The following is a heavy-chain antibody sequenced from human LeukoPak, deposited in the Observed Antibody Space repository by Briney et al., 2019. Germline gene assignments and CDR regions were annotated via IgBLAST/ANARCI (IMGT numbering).Heavy chain of an antibody. Sequence: PSETXSXXXXXXXXXXXXYXXSWIRXPPGKGLEWIGYIYYSGSTNYNPSLKSRVTISVDTSKNQFSLKLSSVTAADTAVYYCARHERVTMVRGVYHYGMDVWGQGTTVTVSS. V-gene: IGHV4-59*08. CDR3: ARHERVTMVRGVYHYGMDV. D-gene: IGHD3-10*01. J-gene: IGHJ6*02. CDR2: IYYSGST. CDR1: XXXXXXYX.